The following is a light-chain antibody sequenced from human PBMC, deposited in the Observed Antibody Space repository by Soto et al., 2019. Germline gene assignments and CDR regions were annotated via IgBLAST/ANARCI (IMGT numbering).Light chain of an antibody. Sequence: QSVLTQPPSVSGAPGQRVTISCTGSSSNTGAGYDVHWYQQRPGAAPKLLISANINRPSGVPDRFSGSKSGTSASLAITGLQADDEGDYYCQSYDSTLSARYVFGTGTKVTVL. CDR1: SSNTGAGYD. V-gene: IGLV1-40*01. CDR3: QSYDSTLSARYV. CDR2: ANI. J-gene: IGLJ1*01.